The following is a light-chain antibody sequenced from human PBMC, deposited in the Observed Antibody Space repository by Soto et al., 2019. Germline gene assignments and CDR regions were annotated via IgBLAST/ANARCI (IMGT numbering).Light chain of an antibody. Sequence: AIQLTQSPSSLSASLGDRVTITCRASQGIRSALAWYQQKPGKAPKLLIHDASTLESGVPSRFSGSGSGTDFTLTISSLQHEDFATYYCQQFNNYLTFGGGTKVEIK. V-gene: IGKV1D-13*01. CDR3: QQFNNYLT. J-gene: IGKJ4*01. CDR1: QGIRSA. CDR2: DAS.